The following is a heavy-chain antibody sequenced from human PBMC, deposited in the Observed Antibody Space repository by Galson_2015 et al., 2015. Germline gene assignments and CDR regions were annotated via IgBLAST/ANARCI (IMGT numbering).Heavy chain of an antibody. Sequence: SLRLSCAASGFTFSSYAVSWVRQAPGKGLEWVSAISGSGGNTYYADSVKGRFTISRDNSKNTLYLQMNSLRAEDTAVYYCAKDLNGGHIVVVTAADYWGQGTLVTVSS. D-gene: IGHD2-21*02. CDR2: ISGSGGNT. J-gene: IGHJ4*02. CDR3: AKDLNGGHIVVVTAADY. V-gene: IGHV3-23*01. CDR1: GFTFSSYA.